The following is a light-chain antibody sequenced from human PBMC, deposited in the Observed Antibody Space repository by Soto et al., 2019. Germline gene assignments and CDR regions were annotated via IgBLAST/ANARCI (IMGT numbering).Light chain of an antibody. CDR3: QQYGNSFRT. J-gene: IGKJ1*01. CDR1: QSIGSNY. Sequence: EIVLTQSPGTLSLSPGERATLSCRASQSIGSNYLAWYQQKPGQAPRLLIYAASSRATRTPDRFTGSGSGTDFTLTISRLEPEDFEVYYCQQYGNSFRTFGQGTKVEIK. V-gene: IGKV3-20*01. CDR2: AAS.